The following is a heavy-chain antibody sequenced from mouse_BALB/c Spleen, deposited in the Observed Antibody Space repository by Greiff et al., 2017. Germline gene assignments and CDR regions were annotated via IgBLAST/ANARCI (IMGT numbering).Heavy chain of an antibody. Sequence: VQGVESGPSLVQPSQSLSITCTVSGFSLTSYGVHWVRQSPGKGLEWLGVIWRGGSTDYNAAFMSRLSITKDNSKSQVFFKMNSLQADDTAIYYCAKNPGPFYAMDYWGQGTSVTVSS. CDR1: GFSLTSYG. CDR3: AKNPGPFYAMDY. CDR2: IWRGGST. V-gene: IGHV2-5-1*01. J-gene: IGHJ4*01.